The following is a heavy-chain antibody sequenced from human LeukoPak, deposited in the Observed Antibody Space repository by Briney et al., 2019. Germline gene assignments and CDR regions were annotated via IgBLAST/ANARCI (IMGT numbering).Heavy chain of an antibody. CDR2: IYYGGST. V-gene: IGHV4-39*01. J-gene: IGHJ5*02. Sequence: SETLSLTCTVSGGSIRSSGYYWGWLRQPPGKGLEWIGSIYYGGSTSYTPSLKSRVTMTVDTSQNQFSLKLSSVTAADTAVYYCARNASTMIVPGGWFDPWGQGTLVTVSS. CDR1: GGSIRSSGYY. CDR3: ARNASTMIVPGGWFDP. D-gene: IGHD3-22*01.